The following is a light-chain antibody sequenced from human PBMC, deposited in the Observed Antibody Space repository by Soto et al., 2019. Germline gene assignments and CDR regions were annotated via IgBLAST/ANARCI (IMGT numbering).Light chain of an antibody. Sequence: EIVLTQSPGTLSLSPGERGTLSCRASQNLGTLYLAWFQQKSGQAPRLLIYSASRRATGIPDRFTGSGSGTDFTLTINRVEPEDFAVYFCQQYPGSPRTFGQGTKVEIK. CDR3: QQYPGSPRT. J-gene: IGKJ1*01. CDR2: SAS. CDR1: QNLGTLY. V-gene: IGKV3-20*01.